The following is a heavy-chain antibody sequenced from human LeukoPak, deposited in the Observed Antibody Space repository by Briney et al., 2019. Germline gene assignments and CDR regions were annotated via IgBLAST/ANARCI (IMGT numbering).Heavy chain of an antibody. CDR2: IYYSGST. Sequence: SETLSLTCTVSGGSISSYYWSWIRQPPGKGLEWIGYIYYSGSTNYNPSLKSRVTISVDTSKNQFSLKLSSVTAADTAVYYCARQSYSSSSFDFDYWGQGTLVSVSS. J-gene: IGHJ4*02. D-gene: IGHD6-6*01. CDR1: GGSISSYY. CDR3: ARQSYSSSSFDFDY. V-gene: IGHV4-59*08.